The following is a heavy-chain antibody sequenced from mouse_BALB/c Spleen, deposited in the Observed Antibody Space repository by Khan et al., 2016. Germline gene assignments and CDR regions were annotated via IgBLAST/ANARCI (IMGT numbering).Heavy chain of an antibody. CDR3: ARRRIYYEDYAMEY. Sequence: QVQLQQPGADLVKPGASVKMSCKASGYKFTSYNMHWVKQTPGQGLEWIGTIYTGNGDTSYNQKFKGRATLTADKSSTTAYMQLSSLTSEDSAVXYCARRRIYYEDYAMEYWRQGTSVTVSS. CDR1: GYKFTSYN. J-gene: IGHJ4*01. D-gene: IGHD2-4*01. V-gene: IGHV1-12*01. CDR2: IYTGNGDT.